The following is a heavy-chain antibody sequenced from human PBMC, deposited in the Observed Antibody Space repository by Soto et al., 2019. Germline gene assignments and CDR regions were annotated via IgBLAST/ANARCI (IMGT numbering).Heavy chain of an antibody. Sequence: ASVKVSCKASGYTFTSYDINWVRQATGQGLEWMGWMNPNSGNTGYAQKFQGRVTMTRNTSISTAYVELSSLRSEDTAVYYCASLYYDILTGYYKALAYWGQGTLVTVSS. CDR3: ASLYYDILTGYYKALAY. V-gene: IGHV1-8*01. CDR2: MNPNSGNT. D-gene: IGHD3-9*01. J-gene: IGHJ4*02. CDR1: GYTFTSYD.